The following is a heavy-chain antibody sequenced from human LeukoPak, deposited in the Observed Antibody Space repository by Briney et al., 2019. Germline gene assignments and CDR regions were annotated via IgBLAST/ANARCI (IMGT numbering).Heavy chain of an antibody. V-gene: IGHV3-33*08. CDR2: IWYDGSNK. Sequence: SLRLSCAASGFTFSSDGMHWVRQAPRKGLEWVAVIWYDGSNKYYSDSVNGRFTISRDNSKTTLYLQLTSLRAEDTAVYYCARDLWLWSDKLSPTMGYSGQGTLVTVSS. J-gene: IGHJ4*02. D-gene: IGHD3-3*01. CDR3: ARDLWLWSDKLSPTMGY. CDR1: GFTFSSDG.